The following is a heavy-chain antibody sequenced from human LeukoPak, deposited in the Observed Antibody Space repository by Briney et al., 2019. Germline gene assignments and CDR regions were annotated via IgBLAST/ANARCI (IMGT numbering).Heavy chain of an antibody. CDR3: ALVRSTPRGYSGYLGH. V-gene: IGHV3-23*01. D-gene: IGHD5-12*01. CDR1: GFTFSNYG. Sequence: PGGSLRLSCAASGFTFSNYGMTWVRQAPGKGLEWVSAISGSGGSTYYADSVKGRFTISRDNSKNTLYLQMNSLRAEDTAVYYCALVRSTPRGYSGYLGHWGQGTLVTVSS. J-gene: IGHJ4*02. CDR2: ISGSGGST.